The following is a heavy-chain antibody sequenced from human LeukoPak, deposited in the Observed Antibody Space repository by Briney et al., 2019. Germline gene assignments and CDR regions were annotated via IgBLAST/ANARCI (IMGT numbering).Heavy chain of an antibody. Sequence: PGGSLRLSCAASGFTSSSYAMSWVRQAPGKGLEWVSGIYSGGSTYYADSVKGRFTISRDNSKNTLYLQMNSLRAEDTAVYYCVGLDPWSGYPFDYWGQGTLVTVSS. J-gene: IGHJ4*02. CDR2: IYSGGST. D-gene: IGHD3-3*01. CDR3: VGLDPWSGYPFDY. CDR1: GFTSSSYA. V-gene: IGHV3-53*01.